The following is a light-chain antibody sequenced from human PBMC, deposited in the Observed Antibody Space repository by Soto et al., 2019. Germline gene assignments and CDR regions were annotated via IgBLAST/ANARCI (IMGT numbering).Light chain of an antibody. J-gene: IGKJ4*01. CDR2: AAS. Sequence: EIVLTQSPGTLSLSPGERATLSCRASQSVSSSYLAWYQQKPGQAPRLLIYAASSRAAGVPPRFSGSGSGTEFTLTISSLQSEDFAVYYCQQYNNWPFTFGGGTKVDIK. CDR1: QSVSSSY. CDR3: QQYNNWPFT. V-gene: IGKV3-15*01.